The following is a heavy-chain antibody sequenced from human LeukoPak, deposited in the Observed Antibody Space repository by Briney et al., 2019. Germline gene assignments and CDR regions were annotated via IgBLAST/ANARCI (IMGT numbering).Heavy chain of an antibody. CDR1: GFTFSSYW. J-gene: IGHJ4*02. CDR2: TSGSGDST. V-gene: IGHV3-23*01. Sequence: GGSLRLSCAASGFTFSSYWMNWARQAPGKGLEWVSGTSGSGDSTYYADSVKGRFTVSRDNSKNTLYLQMNSLRAEDTAVYYCAKADGFTVTTHFDYWGQGTLVTVSS. D-gene: IGHD4-17*01. CDR3: AKADGFTVTTHFDY.